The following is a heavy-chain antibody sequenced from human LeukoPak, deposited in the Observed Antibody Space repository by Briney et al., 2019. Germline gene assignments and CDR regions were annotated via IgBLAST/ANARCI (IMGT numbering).Heavy chain of an antibody. CDR1: GFTFSSYS. Sequence: PGGSLRLSCAASGFTFSSYSMNWVRQAPGKGLEWVSYISGSGSIINYADSVKGRFTISRDNAKNSLYLQMNSLRAEDTAVYYCGRDFGLTGTKRSFDIWGQGTMVTVSS. CDR3: GRDFGLTGTKRSFDI. J-gene: IGHJ3*02. D-gene: IGHD1-7*01. CDR2: ISGSGSII. V-gene: IGHV3-48*04.